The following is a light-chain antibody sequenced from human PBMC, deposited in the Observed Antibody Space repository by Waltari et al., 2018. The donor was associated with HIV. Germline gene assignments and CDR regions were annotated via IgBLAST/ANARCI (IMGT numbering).Light chain of an antibody. V-gene: IGKV1-39*01. CDR2: AAS. Sequence: DIQMTQSPSSLSASVGHRVTITCRASQSISSYLNWYQHKPGKAPKLLIYAASSLRSGVPSRFSGSGSGTDFTLTISSLQPEDFATYYCQQSYNTPPLFGQGTRLEIK. CDR3: QQSYNTPPL. J-gene: IGKJ5*01. CDR1: QSISSY.